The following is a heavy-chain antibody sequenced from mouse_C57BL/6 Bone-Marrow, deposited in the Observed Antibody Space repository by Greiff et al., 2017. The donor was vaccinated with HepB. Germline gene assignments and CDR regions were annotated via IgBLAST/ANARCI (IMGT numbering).Heavy chain of an antibody. CDR2: ISNGGGST. CDR1: GFTFSDYY. CDR3: ASPLITTVVANAMDY. Sequence: EVHLVESGGGLVQPGGSLKLSCAASGFTFSDYYMYWVRQTPEKRLEWVAYISNGGGSTYYPDTVKGRFTISRDNAKNTLYLQMSRLKSEDTAMYYCASPLITTVVANAMDYWGQGTSVTVSS. D-gene: IGHD1-1*01. V-gene: IGHV5-12*01. J-gene: IGHJ4*01.